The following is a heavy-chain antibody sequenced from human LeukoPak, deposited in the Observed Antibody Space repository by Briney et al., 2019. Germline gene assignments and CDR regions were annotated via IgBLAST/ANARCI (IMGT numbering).Heavy chain of an antibody. V-gene: IGHV1-2*02. CDR1: GYTFTGYY. Sequence: PGASVKVSCKASGYTFTGYYMHWVRRAPGQGLEWMGWINPNSGGTNYAQKFQGRVTMTRDTSISTAYMELSRLRSDDTAVYYCARERSSYSYEYYYYYMDVWGKGTTVTVSS. D-gene: IGHD6-6*01. J-gene: IGHJ6*03. CDR2: INPNSGGT. CDR3: ARERSSYSYEYYYYYMDV.